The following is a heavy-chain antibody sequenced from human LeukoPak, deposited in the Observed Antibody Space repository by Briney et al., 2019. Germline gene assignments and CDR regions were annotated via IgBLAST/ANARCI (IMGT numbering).Heavy chain of an antibody. J-gene: IGHJ3*02. V-gene: IGHV4-30-2*01. CDR2: IYHSGST. CDR1: GGSISSGGYY. D-gene: IGHD1-26*01. CDR3: ARVMAGGIVGATDAFDI. Sequence: SQTLSLTCTVSGGSISSGGYYWSWIRQPPGKGLEWIGYIYHSGSTYYNPPLKSRVTISVDRSKNQFSLKLSSVTAADTAVYYCARVMAGGIVGATDAFDIWGQGTMVTVSS.